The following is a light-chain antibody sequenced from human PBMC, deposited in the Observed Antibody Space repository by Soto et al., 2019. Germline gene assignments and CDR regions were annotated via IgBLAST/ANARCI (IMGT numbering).Light chain of an antibody. CDR2: GAS. J-gene: IGKJ5*01. CDR3: QQYGSSPPIT. CDR1: KSVSRSS. V-gene: IGKV3-20*01. Sequence: EIVLTQSPGTLSLSPGERATLSCRASKSVSRSSLAWYQQKPGQAPRLLIYGASSRATGIPDRFSGSGSGTDFTLTISILEPEDFAVYYCQQYGSSPPITFGQGTRLEIK.